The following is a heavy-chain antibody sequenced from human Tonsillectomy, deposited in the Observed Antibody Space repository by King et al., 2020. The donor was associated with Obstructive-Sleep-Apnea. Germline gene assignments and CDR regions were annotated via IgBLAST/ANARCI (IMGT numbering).Heavy chain of an antibody. V-gene: IGHV4-34*01. CDR3: ARGKVPKY. J-gene: IGHJ4*02. Sequence: VQLQQWGAGLLKPSETLSLTCAVYGGSFSGYYWSCIRQPPGKGLEWIGEINHSGSTNYNPSLKSRVTISVDTSKNQFSLKLSSVTAADTAVYYCARGKVPKYWGQGTLVTVSS. CDR1: GGSFSGYY. D-gene: IGHD1-1*01. CDR2: INHSGST.